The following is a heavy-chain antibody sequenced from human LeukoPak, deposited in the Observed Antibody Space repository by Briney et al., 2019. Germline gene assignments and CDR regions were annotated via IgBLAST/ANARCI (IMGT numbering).Heavy chain of an antibody. CDR2: INTNTGNP. CDR1: GYTFTDYG. J-gene: IGHJ6*02. Sequence: ASVKVSCKASGYTFTDYGMSWVRQAPGQALEWMGWINTNTGNPTYAQGFTGRFVLSLDTSVSTAYLQISSLKAEDTAVYYCATGAARFGVLYYYGMDVWGQGTTVTVSS. V-gene: IGHV7-4-1*02. D-gene: IGHD3-10*01. CDR3: ATGAARFGVLYYYGMDV.